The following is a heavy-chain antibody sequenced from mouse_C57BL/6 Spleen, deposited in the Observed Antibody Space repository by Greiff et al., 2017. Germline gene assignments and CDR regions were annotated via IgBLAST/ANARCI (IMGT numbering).Heavy chain of an antibody. CDR2: IYPRSGNT. CDR1: GYTFTSYG. J-gene: IGHJ2*01. D-gene: IGHD1-1*01. V-gene: IGHV1-81*01. CDR3: ARNYYGSSYFDY. Sequence: VQLQQSGAEHARPGASVKLSCKASGYTFTSYGISWVKQRTGQGLEWIGEIYPRSGNTYYNEKFKGKATLTADKSSSTAYMELRSLTSEDSAVXFCARNYYGSSYFDYWGQGTTLTVSS.